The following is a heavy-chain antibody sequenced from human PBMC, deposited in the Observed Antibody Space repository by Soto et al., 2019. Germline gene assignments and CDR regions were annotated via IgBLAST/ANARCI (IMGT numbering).Heavy chain of an antibody. Sequence: EVPLLESGGGLVQPGGSLRLSCAASGFSFSSYVMTWVRQAPGKGLEWVSTFGLGNTYYADSVKGRFTISRDNSKSTLYLQMNRLTVEDTAVYYCAKGTDFWSGNMPHYFDYWGQGTLVTVSS. CDR3: AKGTDFWSGNMPHYFDY. J-gene: IGHJ4*02. CDR2: FGLGNT. D-gene: IGHD3-3*01. CDR1: GFSFSSYV. V-gene: IGHV3-23*01.